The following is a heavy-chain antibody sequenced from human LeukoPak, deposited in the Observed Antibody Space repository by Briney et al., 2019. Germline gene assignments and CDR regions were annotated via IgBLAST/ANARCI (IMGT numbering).Heavy chain of an antibody. J-gene: IGHJ4*02. V-gene: IGHV3-30*04. D-gene: IGHD3-10*01. CDR3: ARAPVIGKYSQLSSIFY. CDR2: ISYDGSNK. CDR1: GFTFSSYA. Sequence: GSLRLSCAASGFTFSSYAMHWVRQAPGKGLEWVAVISYDGSNKYYADSVKGRFTISRDNSKNTLYLQMNSLRAEDTAVYYCARAPVIGKYSQLSSIFYWGQGTLVTVSS.